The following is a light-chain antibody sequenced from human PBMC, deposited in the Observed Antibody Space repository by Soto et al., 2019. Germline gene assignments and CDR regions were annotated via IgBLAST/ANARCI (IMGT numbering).Light chain of an antibody. V-gene: IGLV2-14*01. CDR3: CSHTGSSYV. CDR2: DVS. J-gene: IGLJ1*01. Sequence: QSVLTQPASVSGSPGQSITIFCTGTSSDVGGYDYVSWYQQHPGKAPKLMIYDVSNRPSGVSNRFSGSKSGNTASLTISGLQAEDEADYYCCSHTGSSYVFGTGTKVTVL. CDR1: SSDVGGYDY.